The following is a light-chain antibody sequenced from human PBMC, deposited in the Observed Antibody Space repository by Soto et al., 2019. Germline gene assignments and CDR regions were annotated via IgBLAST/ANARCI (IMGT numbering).Light chain of an antibody. V-gene: IGKV3-15*01. Sequence: EIVMTQSPATLSVSPGERATLPCRASQSVSSDLAWYQQKPGQAPRILIYGASTRATGIPARFSGSGSGTEFTLTISSLQSEDFAVYSCQQYNQWPVTFGGGTKVEIK. CDR1: QSVSSD. CDR3: QQYNQWPVT. CDR2: GAS. J-gene: IGKJ4*01.